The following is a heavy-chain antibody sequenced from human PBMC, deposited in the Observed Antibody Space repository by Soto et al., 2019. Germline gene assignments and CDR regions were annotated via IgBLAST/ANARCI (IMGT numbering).Heavy chain of an antibody. J-gene: IGHJ6*02. CDR1: GYTFTGYY. D-gene: IGHD2-2*01. Sequence: GASVKVSCKASGYTFTGYYIYWLRQAPGQGLEWMGWINPNNGDTNYAQKFQGWATMTRDTSISTAYMELSRLRSDDTAVYYCARSDIVVVPAAIAYYYYGMDVWGQGTTVTVSS. CDR2: INPNNGDT. CDR3: ARSDIVVVPAAIAYYYYGMDV. V-gene: IGHV1-2*04.